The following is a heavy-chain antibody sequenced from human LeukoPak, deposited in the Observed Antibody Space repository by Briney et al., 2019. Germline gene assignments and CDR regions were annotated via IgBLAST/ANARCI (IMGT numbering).Heavy chain of an antibody. D-gene: IGHD5-24*01. Sequence: IGYIYYSGSTNYNPSLKSRVTISVDTSKNQFSLKLSSVTAADTAVYYCARGWLQALDAFDIWGQGTMVTVSS. J-gene: IGHJ3*02. CDR2: IYYSGST. CDR3: ARGWLQALDAFDI. V-gene: IGHV4-59*09.